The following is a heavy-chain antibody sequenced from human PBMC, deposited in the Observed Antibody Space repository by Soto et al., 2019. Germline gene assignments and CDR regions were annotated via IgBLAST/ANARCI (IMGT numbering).Heavy chain of an antibody. V-gene: IGHV3-30-3*01. CDR1: GFTFSSYA. Sequence: PGGSLRLSCAASGFTFSSYAMHWVRQAPGKGLEWVAVISYDGSNKYYADSVKGRFTISRDNSKNTLYLQMNSLRAEDTAVYYSARDQGEMEVDYWGQGTLVTVSS. CDR3: ARDQGEMEVDY. J-gene: IGHJ4*02. CDR2: ISYDGSNK. D-gene: IGHD3-3*01.